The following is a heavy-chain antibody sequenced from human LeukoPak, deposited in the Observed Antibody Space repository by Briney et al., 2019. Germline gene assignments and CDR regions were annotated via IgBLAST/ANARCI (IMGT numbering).Heavy chain of an antibody. V-gene: IGHV3-7*03. CDR3: AREDSSSWPYYYYYGMDV. D-gene: IGHD6-13*01. Sequence: GGSLRLSCAASGFTFSSYWMSWVRQAPGKGLEWVANIKQDGSEKYYVDSVKGRFTISRDNAKNSLYLQMNSPRAEDTAVYYCAREDSSSWPYYYYYGMDVWGQGTTVTVSS. J-gene: IGHJ6*02. CDR2: IKQDGSEK. CDR1: GFTFSSYW.